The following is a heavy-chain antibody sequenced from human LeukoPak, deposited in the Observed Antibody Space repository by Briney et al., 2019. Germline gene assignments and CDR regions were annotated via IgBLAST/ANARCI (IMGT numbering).Heavy chain of an antibody. Sequence: PSETLSLTCTVAGVPISSYYWSWLRQPPGKGMEWVGYLYSSGSTNYHPSLKSRVTITVDTSKNQFSLKLSSVTAADTAVYYCAREGVNRGSYSNWGQGTLVTVSS. J-gene: IGHJ4*02. CDR3: AREGVNRGSYSN. CDR2: LYSSGST. D-gene: IGHD1-26*01. CDR1: GVPISSYY. V-gene: IGHV4-59*01.